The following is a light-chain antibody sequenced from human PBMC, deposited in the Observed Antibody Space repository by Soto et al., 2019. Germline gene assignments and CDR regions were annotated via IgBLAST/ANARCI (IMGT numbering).Light chain of an antibody. J-gene: IGKJ1*01. V-gene: IGKV3-20*01. Sequence: EIVLTQSPGTLALSPGERATLSCRASQSIDSKYFSWYQQKPGQAPRLLIYGGSRRATGVPDRFSGAGSGTDFTLTISRLEPEDFAVFYCQQYDCSPRTFGQGTRVQIK. CDR3: QQYDCSPRT. CDR1: QSIDSKY. CDR2: GGS.